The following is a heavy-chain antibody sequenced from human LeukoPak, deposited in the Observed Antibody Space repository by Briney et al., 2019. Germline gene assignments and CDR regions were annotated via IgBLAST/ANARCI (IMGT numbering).Heavy chain of an antibody. CDR1: GGSISSGGYS. J-gene: IGHJ4*02. D-gene: IGHD3-22*01. Sequence: RASQTLSLTCAVSGGSISSGGYSWSWIRQPPGKGLEWIGYIYHSGSTYYNPSLKSRVTISVDTSKNQFSLKLSSVTAADTAVYYCASTIADSGYFFDYWGQGTLVTVSS. CDR2: IYHSGST. CDR3: ASTIADSGYFFDY. V-gene: IGHV4-30-2*01.